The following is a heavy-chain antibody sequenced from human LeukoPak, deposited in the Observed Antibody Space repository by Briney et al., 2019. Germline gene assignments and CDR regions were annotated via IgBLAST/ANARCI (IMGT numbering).Heavy chain of an antibody. Sequence: ASVKVSCKASGYTFTGYYMHWVRQAPGQGLEWMGWINPNSGGTNYAQNFQGRVTMTRDTSISTAYMELSRLKSDDTAVYYCARETGGWFDPWGQGTLVTVSS. CDR1: GYTFTGYY. CDR2: INPNSGGT. D-gene: IGHD3-16*01. CDR3: ARETGGWFDP. V-gene: IGHV1-2*02. J-gene: IGHJ5*02.